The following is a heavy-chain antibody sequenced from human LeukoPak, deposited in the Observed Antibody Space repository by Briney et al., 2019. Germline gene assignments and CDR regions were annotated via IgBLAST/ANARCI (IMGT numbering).Heavy chain of an antibody. Sequence: GGSLRLSCAASGFTFYDYAMHWVRQAPGKGLEWVSNISGSGSGGITYYADSVKGRFTISRDNSKNTLYLQMNSLRAEDTAVYYCAKNSITMVRGVDSKIDYWGQGTLVTVSS. D-gene: IGHD3-10*01. V-gene: IGHV3-23*01. CDR3: AKNSITMVRGVDSKIDY. CDR2: ISGSGSGGIT. J-gene: IGHJ4*02. CDR1: GFTFYDYA.